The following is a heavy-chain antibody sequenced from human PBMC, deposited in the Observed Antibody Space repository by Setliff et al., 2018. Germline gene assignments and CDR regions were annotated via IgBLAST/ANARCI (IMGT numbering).Heavy chain of an antibody. CDR1: GDSFSGYF. CDR2: IDQSVST. J-gene: IGHJ5*02. V-gene: IGHV4-34*01. CDR3: AGGAFGSRWYVRPWFDP. D-gene: IGHD6-13*01. Sequence: NPSETLSLTCAVYGDSFSGYFWTWIRQPPGKGLEWIGDIDQSVSTNYNPSLKSRLTISVDTSKNQFSLSLSSVTAADTAVYYCAGGAFGSRWYVRPWFDPWGQGTLVTVSS.